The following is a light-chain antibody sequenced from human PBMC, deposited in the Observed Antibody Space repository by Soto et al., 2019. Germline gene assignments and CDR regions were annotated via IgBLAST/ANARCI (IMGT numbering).Light chain of an antibody. CDR2: DVS. CDR1: SSDIGAYNY. CDR3: CSYTTSNTRV. Sequence: QSALTQPASLSVSPGQSITFSCTGTSSDIGAYNYVSWYQHHPGRAHKLMIFDVSIRPSGVSNRFSGSKSGNTASLTISGLQAEDEADYYCCSYTTSNTRVFGTGTKVTVL. J-gene: IGLJ1*01. V-gene: IGLV2-14*03.